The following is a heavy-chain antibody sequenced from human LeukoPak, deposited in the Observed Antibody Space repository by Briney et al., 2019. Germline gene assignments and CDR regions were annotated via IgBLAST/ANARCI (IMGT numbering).Heavy chain of an antibody. CDR2: ISGSGGST. Sequence: GGSLRLSCAASGFTFSNYCMSWVRQAPGKGLEWVSAISGSGGSTYYADSVKGRFTISRDNSKNTLYLQMNSLRAEDTAVYYCAKDHGGSYSFDYWGQGTLVTVSS. D-gene: IGHD1-26*01. V-gene: IGHV3-23*01. CDR1: GFTFSNYC. J-gene: IGHJ4*02. CDR3: AKDHGGSYSFDY.